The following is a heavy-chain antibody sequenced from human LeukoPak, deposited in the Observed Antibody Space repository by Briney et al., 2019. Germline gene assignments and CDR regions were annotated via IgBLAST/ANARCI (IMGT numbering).Heavy chain of an antibody. CDR2: IWYDGSNR. CDR1: GFSFKTYG. V-gene: IGHV3-33*03. J-gene: IGHJ4*02. D-gene: IGHD2-15*01. Sequence: GGSLRLSCAASGFSFKTYGMHWVRQAPGKGLEWVAIIWYDGSNRFYADSVKGRFTISRDNSKSTLYLQMNTLRAEDTAVYFCASGLVGGPFDYWGQGTLVTVFS. CDR3: ASGLVGGPFDY.